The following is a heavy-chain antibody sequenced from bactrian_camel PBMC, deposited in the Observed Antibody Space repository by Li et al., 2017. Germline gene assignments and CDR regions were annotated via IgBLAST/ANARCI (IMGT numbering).Heavy chain of an antibody. CDR1: GFTFSGYA. CDR3: AKAPELETMDS. CDR2: ISSDDTAI. V-gene: IGHV3S7*01. D-gene: IGHD4*01. Sequence: HVQLVESGGGLVQPGGSLRLSWAASGFTFSGYAMSWVRQAPGLGLEWVSRISSDDTAIYYADSVKGRFTISRDNAKNTVTLQLNDLQTEDMAMYYCAKAPELETMDSWGQGTQVTVS. J-gene: IGHJ4*01.